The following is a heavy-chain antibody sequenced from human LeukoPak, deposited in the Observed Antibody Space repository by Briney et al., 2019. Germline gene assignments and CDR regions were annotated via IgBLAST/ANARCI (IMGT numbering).Heavy chain of an antibody. D-gene: IGHD3-22*01. CDR2: INHSGST. V-gene: IGHV4-34*01. Sequence: SETLSLTCAVYGGSFSGYYWSWIRQPPGKGLEWIGEINHSGSTNYNPSLKSRVTISVDTSKNQFSLKLSSVTAADTAVYYCARARGHTMIVVGNWFDPWGQGTLVTVSS. CDR1: GGSFSGYY. CDR3: ARARGHTMIVVGNWFDP. J-gene: IGHJ5*02.